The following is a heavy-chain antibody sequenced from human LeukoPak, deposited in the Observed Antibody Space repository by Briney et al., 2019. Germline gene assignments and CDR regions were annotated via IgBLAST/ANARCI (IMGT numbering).Heavy chain of an antibody. Sequence: SETLSLTCAVYGGSFTGYYWTWIRQPPGKGLEWIGEINHSGSTNYNPSLKSRVTISIDPSKNHFSLKLNSVTAADTAVYYCARSGLIAAAGNDYWGQGTLVTVSS. CDR3: ARSGLIAAAGNDY. J-gene: IGHJ4*02. CDR2: INHSGST. V-gene: IGHV4-34*01. D-gene: IGHD6-13*01. CDR1: GGSFTGYY.